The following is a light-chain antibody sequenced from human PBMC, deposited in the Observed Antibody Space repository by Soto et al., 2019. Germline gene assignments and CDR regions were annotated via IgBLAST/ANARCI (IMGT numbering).Light chain of an antibody. CDR3: QQYNNWPAWT. CDR1: QSVSSN. V-gene: IGKV3-15*01. CDR2: GAS. Sequence: EIVMTQSPATLSVSPGERATLSCRASQSVSSNLAWYQQKPGQAPRLLIYGASTRATGIPARFSGSGSGTEFTLTIRSLQSEDFAVYYCQQYNNWPAWTFRQGTKVEIK. J-gene: IGKJ1*01.